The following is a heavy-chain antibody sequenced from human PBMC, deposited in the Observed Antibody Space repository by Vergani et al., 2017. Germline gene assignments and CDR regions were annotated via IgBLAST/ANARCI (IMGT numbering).Heavy chain of an antibody. Sequence: EVQLVQSGAEVKKPGESLKISCKASGYSFGNYWIGWVRQMPGKGLEWMGIIYPADSDTRYSPSFQGQVTISADKSISTAFLQWDSLKASDTALYYCARHTTYTDSWGQGTLVTVSS. J-gene: IGHJ4*02. CDR3: ARHTTYTDS. V-gene: IGHV5-51*01. D-gene: IGHD1-1*01. CDR1: GYSFGNYW. CDR2: IYPADSDT.